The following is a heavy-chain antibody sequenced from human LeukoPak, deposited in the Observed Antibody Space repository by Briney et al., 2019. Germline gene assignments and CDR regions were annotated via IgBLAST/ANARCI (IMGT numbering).Heavy chain of an antibody. V-gene: IGHV3-43*02. CDR3: ASPLVIPDALDI. CDR1: GFTFDDYA. CDR2: ISGDGGST. Sequence: PGGSLRLSCAVSGFTFDDYAMHWVRQAPGKGLEWVSVISGDGGSTYYADSVKGRFTISRDNSKSSLYLQMDSLRTEDSALYYCASPLVIPDALDIWGQGTMVTVSS. D-gene: IGHD3-9*01. J-gene: IGHJ3*02.